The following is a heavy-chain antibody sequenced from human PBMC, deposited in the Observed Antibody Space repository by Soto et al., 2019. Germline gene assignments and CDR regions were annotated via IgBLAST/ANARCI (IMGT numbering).Heavy chain of an antibody. J-gene: IGHJ6*02. CDR3: ARDGIRVATIGYYYYYGMDV. D-gene: IGHD5-12*01. CDR1: GFNFNSYT. CDR2: ISSSGYI. V-gene: IGHV3-21*01. Sequence: LRLSCAASGFNFNSYTINWVRQAPGKRLEWLSSISSSGYIFSTDSVKGRFTISRDNAKNSLYLQMNSLRAEDTAVYYCARDGIRVATIGYYYYYGMDVWGQGTTVTVSS.